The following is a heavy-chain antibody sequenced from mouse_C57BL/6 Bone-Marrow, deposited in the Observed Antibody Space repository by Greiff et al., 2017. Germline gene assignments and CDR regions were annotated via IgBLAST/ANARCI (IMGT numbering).Heavy chain of an antibody. CDR1: GFNIKDDY. Sequence: EVQLQESGAELVRPGASVKLSCTASGFNIKDDYMHWVKQRPEQGLEWIGWIDPENGDTEYASKFQGKATITADTSSNTAYLQLSSLTSEDTAVYYCTRAGTFAYWGQGTLVTVSA. D-gene: IGHD4-1*01. CDR3: TRAGTFAY. CDR2: IDPENGDT. V-gene: IGHV14-4*01. J-gene: IGHJ3*01.